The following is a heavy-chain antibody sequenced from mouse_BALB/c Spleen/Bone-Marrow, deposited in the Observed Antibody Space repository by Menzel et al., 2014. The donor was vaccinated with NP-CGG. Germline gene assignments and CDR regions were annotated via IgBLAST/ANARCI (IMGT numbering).Heavy chain of an antibody. J-gene: IGHJ2*01. CDR2: INRNGGSS. Sequence: EVKLVESGGGLVQPGGSLKVSCAASGFTFNNYGMSWVRQTPDKRLELVATINRNGGSSYYPDSVKGRFTISRDNAKNTLYLQMSSLKSEDTAIYYCSRGNYGNYVDYLDYWGQGTTLTVSS. CDR3: SRGNYGNYVDYLDY. CDR1: GFTFNNYG. V-gene: IGHV5-6-3*01. D-gene: IGHD2-1*01.